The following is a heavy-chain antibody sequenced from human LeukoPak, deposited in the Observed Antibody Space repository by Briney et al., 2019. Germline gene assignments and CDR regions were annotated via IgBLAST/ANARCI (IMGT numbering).Heavy chain of an antibody. Sequence: SETLSLTCTVSGGSISSGGYYWSWIRQHPGKGLEWIGYIYYSGSTYYNPSLKSPVTISVDTSKNQFSLNLSSVTAADTAVYYCARQGRDSSDWLGAFDIWGQGTMVTVSS. CDR1: GGSISSGGYY. V-gene: IGHV4-31*01. D-gene: IGHD6-19*01. CDR2: IYYSGST. J-gene: IGHJ3*02. CDR3: ARQGRDSSDWLGAFDI.